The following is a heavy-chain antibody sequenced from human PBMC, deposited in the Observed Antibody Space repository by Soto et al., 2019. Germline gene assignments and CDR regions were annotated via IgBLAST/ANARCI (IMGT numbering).Heavy chain of an antibody. CDR3: ARDLLGYSYGWSDAFDI. J-gene: IGHJ3*02. D-gene: IGHD5-18*01. V-gene: IGHV1-46*01. Sequence: ASVKVSCKASGYTFASYYMHWVRQAPGQGLEWMGIINPSGGSTSYAQKFQGRVTMTRDTSTSTVYMELSSLRSEDTAVYYCARDLLGYSYGWSDAFDIWGQGTMVTV. CDR2: INPSGGST. CDR1: GYTFASYY.